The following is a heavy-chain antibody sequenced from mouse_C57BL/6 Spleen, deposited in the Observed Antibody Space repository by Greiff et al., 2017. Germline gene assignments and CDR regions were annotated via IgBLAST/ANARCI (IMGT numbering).Heavy chain of an antibody. V-gene: IGHV5-12*01. J-gene: IGHJ3*01. D-gene: IGHD2-4*01. Sequence: EVKVVESGGGLVQPGGSLKLSCAASGFTFSDYYMYWVRQTPEKRLEWVAYISNGGGSTYYPDTVKGRFTISRDNAKNTLYLQRRRLKSEDTAMYYCARERKRYDYDGDFAYWGQGTLVTVSA. CDR1: GFTFSDYY. CDR3: ARERKRYDYDGDFAY. CDR2: ISNGGGST.